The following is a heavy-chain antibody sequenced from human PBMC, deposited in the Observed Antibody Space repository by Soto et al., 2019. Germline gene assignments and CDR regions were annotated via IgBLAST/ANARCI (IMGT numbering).Heavy chain of an antibody. CDR3: AEDHVNSGPSPDWFDP. CDR1: GFSISSYG. D-gene: IGHD6-19*01. Sequence: QVQLVESGGGVVQPGRSLRLSCAASGFSISSYGMHWVRQTPGKGLQWVAVVAYDGSYQHYADSVKGRFTISRAISKNSLFLEMDSLKPEDTAVYYCAEDHVNSGPSPDWFDPWSQGTLVTVSS. CDR2: VAYDGSYQ. J-gene: IGHJ5*02. V-gene: IGHV3-30*18.